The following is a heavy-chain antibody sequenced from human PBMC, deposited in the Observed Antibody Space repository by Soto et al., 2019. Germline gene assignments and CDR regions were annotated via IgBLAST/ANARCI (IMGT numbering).Heavy chain of an antibody. CDR3: AKGKFYDSTGYYLDY. J-gene: IGHJ4*02. D-gene: IGHD3-22*01. CDR1: GYSFTDNY. V-gene: IGHV1-2*04. Sequence: QEQLVQSGAEVRNLGASVKVSCKASGYSFTDNYMHWVRQAPGQGLEWMGWINPNSGGTNYAQNFQGWVTMTRDTSISTAYMELSRLRSDDTAVYYCAKGKFYDSTGYYLDYWGQGTLVTVSS. CDR2: INPNSGGT.